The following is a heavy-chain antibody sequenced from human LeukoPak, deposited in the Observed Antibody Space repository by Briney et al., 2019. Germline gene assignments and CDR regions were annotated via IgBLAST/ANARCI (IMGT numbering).Heavy chain of an antibody. V-gene: IGHV4-59*01. J-gene: IGHJ3*02. CDR1: GGSISSYY. CDR3: AGVSDSSGWYGAFDI. D-gene: IGHD6-19*01. Sequence: PSETLSLTCTVSGGSISSYYWSWIRQPPGKGLEWIGYIYYSGSTNYNPSLKSRVTISVDTSKNQFSLKLSSVTAADTAVYYCAGVSDSSGWYGAFDIWGQGTMVTVSS. CDR2: IYYSGST.